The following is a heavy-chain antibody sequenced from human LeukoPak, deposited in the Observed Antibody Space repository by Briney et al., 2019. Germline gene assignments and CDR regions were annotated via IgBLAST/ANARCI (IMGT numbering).Heavy chain of an antibody. Sequence: ASVKVSCTASGYTFTSYYMHWVRQAPGQGLEWMGIINPSGGSTSYAQKFQGRVTMTRDTSTSTVYMELSSLRSEDTAVYYCARDYGSSSGFLSGPYYYYMDVWGKGTTVTISS. CDR2: INPSGGST. CDR3: ARDYGSSSGFLSGPYYYYMDV. D-gene: IGHD3-22*01. J-gene: IGHJ6*03. V-gene: IGHV1-46*01. CDR1: GYTFTSYY.